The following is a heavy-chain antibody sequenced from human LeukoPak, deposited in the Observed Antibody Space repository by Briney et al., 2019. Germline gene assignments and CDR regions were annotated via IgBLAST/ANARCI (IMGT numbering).Heavy chain of an antibody. CDR2: IHTSGST. Sequence: SETLSLTCTVSGGSISNYHWSWIRQPAGKGLEWIGQIHTSGSTNYNPPLKSRVTVSIDTPENQLTLTIRSVTAADTAIYYCARRHISSGWSFDYWGQGTLVTVSS. CDR3: ARRHISSGWSFDY. CDR1: GGSISNYH. V-gene: IGHV4-4*07. D-gene: IGHD6-19*01. J-gene: IGHJ4*02.